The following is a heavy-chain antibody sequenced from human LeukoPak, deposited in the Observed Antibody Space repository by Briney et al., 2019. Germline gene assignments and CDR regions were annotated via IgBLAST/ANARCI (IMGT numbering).Heavy chain of an antibody. D-gene: IGHD2-15*01. CDR3: ARHRQGYCGGGSCWSWFDP. Sequence: PSETLSLTCSVSGGSISSSSNYWGWIRQPPGKGLEWIGSIYYSGTTYYNPSLKSRVTISIDTSKSQFSLKLSSVTAADTAVYYCARHRQGYCGGGSCWSWFDPWGQGTLVTVSS. V-gene: IGHV4-39*07. J-gene: IGHJ5*02. CDR1: GGSISSSSNY. CDR2: IYYSGTT.